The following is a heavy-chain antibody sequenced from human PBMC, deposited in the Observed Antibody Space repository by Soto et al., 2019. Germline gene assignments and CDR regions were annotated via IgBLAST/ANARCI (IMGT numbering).Heavy chain of an antibody. CDR2: ISYDGRNK. Sequence: QVQLVESGGGVVQPGRSLRLSCAASGFTFSSYAMHWVRQAPDKRLEWWAVISYDGRNKYYADSVQGRFTISRYNSKTTLYLQINSLRAEDTAVYYWARTPRGQWDVQYYYYGMDVWGQGTTVTDS. J-gene: IGHJ6*02. D-gene: IGHD1-26*01. CDR1: GFTFSSYA. V-gene: IGHV3-30*04. CDR3: ARTPRGQWDVQYYYYGMDV.